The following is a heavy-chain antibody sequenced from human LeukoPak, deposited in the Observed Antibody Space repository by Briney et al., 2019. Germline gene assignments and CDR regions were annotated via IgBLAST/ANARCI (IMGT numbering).Heavy chain of an antibody. CDR1: GFNFNTYA. Sequence: GGSLRLSCTASGFNFNTYAMHWVRQTPGMGLEWVAVISYDGINIYYLDSVKGRFTISRDNSNNTLYLQITSLRPEDMAVYYCVRVPARASSAFYYFDYWGQGTLVTVSS. V-gene: IGHV3-30-3*01. CDR2: ISYDGINI. D-gene: IGHD6-19*01. J-gene: IGHJ4*02. CDR3: VRVPARASSAFYYFDY.